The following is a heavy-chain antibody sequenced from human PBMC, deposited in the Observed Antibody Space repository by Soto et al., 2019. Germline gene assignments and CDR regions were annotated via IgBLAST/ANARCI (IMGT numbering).Heavy chain of an antibody. V-gene: IGHV3-74*01. Sequence: EVQLVESGGGLVQPGGSLRLSCAAFGFNFSSHWMHWVRQAPGKGLAWVSRINSDGSTTSHADSVKGRFTISRDNAKNTLQLQMNSLRAEDTAVYYCARDDYGMDVWGQGTTVTVSS. J-gene: IGHJ6*02. CDR1: GFNFSSHW. CDR3: ARDDYGMDV. CDR2: INSDGSTT.